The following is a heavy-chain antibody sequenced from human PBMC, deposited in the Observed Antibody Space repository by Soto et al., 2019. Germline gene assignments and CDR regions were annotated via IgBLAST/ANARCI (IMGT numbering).Heavy chain of an antibody. V-gene: IGHV4-31*03. D-gene: IGHD5-18*01. CDR2: IYYSGST. J-gene: IGHJ5*02. Sequence: QVQLQESGPGLVKPSQTLSLTCTVSGGSISSGGYYWSWIRQHPGKGLEWIGYIYYSGSTYYNPSLKGRVTISVDTSKNQFSLKLSSVTAADTAVYYCARDGEGYSYGPNWFDPWGQGTLVTVSS. CDR3: ARDGEGYSYGPNWFDP. CDR1: GGSISSGGYY.